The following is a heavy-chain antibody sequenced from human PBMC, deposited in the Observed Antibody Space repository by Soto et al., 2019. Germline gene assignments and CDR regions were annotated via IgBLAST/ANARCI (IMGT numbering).Heavy chain of an antibody. CDR1: GISINSTNYY. V-gene: IGHV4-39*01. CDR2: ILYSGST. D-gene: IGHD3-10*01. CDR3: ARHNYGSGSTYFDY. J-gene: IGHJ4*02. Sequence: SETLSLTCTVSGISINSTNYYWGWIRQPPGKGLEWIGSILYSGSTYYDSSLKSRVTISVDTSKNQFSLKLNSMTAADTAVYYCARHNYGSGSTYFDYWGQGTLVTVSS.